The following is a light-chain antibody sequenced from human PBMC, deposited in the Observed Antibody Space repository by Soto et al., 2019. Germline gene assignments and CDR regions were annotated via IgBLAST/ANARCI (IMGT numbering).Light chain of an antibody. Sequence: DFVVTQAPKSLAVTLGGMATINCKSSQSLLYTSNHKNYLAWYQQKPGQPPTLIIYWASTRESGVPDRFTGSGSGTDFTLTISNLQAEDAAVYYCQQYYTTPRTFGQGTKVDIK. CDR1: QSLLYTSNHKNY. J-gene: IGKJ1*01. CDR2: WAS. CDR3: QQYYTTPRT. V-gene: IGKV4-1*01.